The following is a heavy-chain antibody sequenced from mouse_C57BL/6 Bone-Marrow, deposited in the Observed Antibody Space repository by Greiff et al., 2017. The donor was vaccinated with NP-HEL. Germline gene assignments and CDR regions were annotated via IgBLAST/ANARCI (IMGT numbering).Heavy chain of an antibody. D-gene: IGHD1-1*01. CDR2: IDPETGGT. CDR1: GYTFTDYE. J-gene: IGHJ1*03. V-gene: IGHV1-15*01. Sequence: QVHVKQSGAELVRPGASVTLSCKASGYTFTDYEMHWVKQTPVHGLEWIGAIDPETGGTAYNQKFKGKAILTADKSSSTAYMELRSLTSEDSAVYYCTRTYYGSSYVPYWYFDVWGTGTTVTVSS. CDR3: TRTYYGSSYVPYWYFDV.